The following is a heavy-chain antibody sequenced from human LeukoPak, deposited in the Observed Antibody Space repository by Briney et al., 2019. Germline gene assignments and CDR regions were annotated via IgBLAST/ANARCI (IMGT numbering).Heavy chain of an antibody. Sequence: SETLSLTCSVSAASIRTNHWTWIRQPAGKGLEWIGRIYNSGNTNYNPSLKSRVTMSVDTSKNQFSLKLSSVTAADTAIYYCARYINGGLDVWGQGTTVTVSS. CDR3: ARYINGGLDV. V-gene: IGHV4-4*07. CDR2: IYNSGNT. CDR1: AASIRTNH. J-gene: IGHJ6*02. D-gene: IGHD2-8*01.